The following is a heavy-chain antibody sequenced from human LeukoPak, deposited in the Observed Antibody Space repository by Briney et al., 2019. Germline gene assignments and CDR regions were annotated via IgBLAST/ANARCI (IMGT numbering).Heavy chain of an antibody. CDR3: ARTTVTTSDDAFDI. J-gene: IGHJ3*02. D-gene: IGHD4-17*01. Sequence: ASVTVSCKASGGTFSSYAISWVRQAPGQGLEWMGWISAYNGNTNYAQKLQGRVTMTTDTSTSTAYMELRSLRSDDTAVYYCARTTVTTSDDAFDIWGQGTMVTASS. CDR2: ISAYNGNT. V-gene: IGHV1-18*01. CDR1: GGTFSSYA.